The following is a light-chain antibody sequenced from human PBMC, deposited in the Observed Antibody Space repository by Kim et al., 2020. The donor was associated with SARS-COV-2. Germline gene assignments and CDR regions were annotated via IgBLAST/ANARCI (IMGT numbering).Light chain of an antibody. CDR3: QQSDRYPWT. Sequence: SASVGDRVTITCRASQDINRYLAWYQQKPGKPPKVLINEASNLISGVPWRFSGSGFGTEFTLTISSLQPGDFATYYCQQSDRYPWTFGQGTKVDIK. V-gene: IGKV1-5*03. CDR1: QDINRY. CDR2: EAS. J-gene: IGKJ1*01.